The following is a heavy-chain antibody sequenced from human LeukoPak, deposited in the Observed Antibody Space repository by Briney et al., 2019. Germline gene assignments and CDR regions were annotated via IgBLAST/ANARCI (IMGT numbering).Heavy chain of an antibody. CDR3: AREVHYFDSRPAHYYFDY. V-gene: IGHV3-33*08. Sequence: GGSLRLSCAASGFSFSTSVVHWVRQAPGKGLEWVAVMWYDGTNEQYADSVRGRFTISRDNSKNTLYLQMNSLRAEDTAVYYCAREVHYFDSRPAHYYFDYWGQGTLVTVSS. CDR2: MWYDGTNE. J-gene: IGHJ4*02. CDR1: GFSFSTSV. D-gene: IGHD3-22*01.